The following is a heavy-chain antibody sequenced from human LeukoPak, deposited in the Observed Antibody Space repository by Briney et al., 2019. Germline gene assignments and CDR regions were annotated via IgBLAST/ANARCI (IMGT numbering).Heavy chain of an antibody. V-gene: IGHV4-59*12. CDR1: GGSISSYY. D-gene: IGHD3/OR15-3a*01. CDR3: ARESPGLVESPFDY. Sequence: SETLSLTCTVSGGSISSYYWSWIRQPPGKGLEWIGSIYYSGSTYYNPSPKSRVTISVDTSKNQFSLKLSSVTAADTAVYYCARESPGLVESPFDYWGQGTLVTVSS. CDR2: IYYSGST. J-gene: IGHJ4*02.